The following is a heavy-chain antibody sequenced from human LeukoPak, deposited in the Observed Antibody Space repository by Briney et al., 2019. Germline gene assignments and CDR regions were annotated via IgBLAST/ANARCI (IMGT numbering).Heavy chain of an antibody. Sequence: ASVKVSCKASGYTFTGYYMHWVRQAPGQGLEWMGWINPNSGGANYAQKFQGRVTMTTDTSMSTAYMELSRLTSDDTAVYYCARAGGRSWFDPWGQGTLVTVSS. V-gene: IGHV1-2*02. CDR2: INPNSGGA. CDR1: GYTFTGYY. J-gene: IGHJ5*02. CDR3: ARAGGRSWFDP.